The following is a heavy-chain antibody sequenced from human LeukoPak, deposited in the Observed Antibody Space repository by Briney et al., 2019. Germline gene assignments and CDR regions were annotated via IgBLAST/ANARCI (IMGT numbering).Heavy chain of an antibody. CDR1: GGSFSGHY. D-gene: IGHD4-17*01. J-gene: IGHJ6*02. CDR3: ATGGYGDSYYYYYGMDV. CDR2: INHSGST. Sequence: SETLSLTCAVCGGSFSGHYWSWIRQPPGKGLEWIGEINHSGSTNYNPSLKSRVTISVDTSKNQFSLKLSSVTAADTAVYYCATGGYGDSYYYYYGMDVWGQGTTVTVSS. V-gene: IGHV4-34*01.